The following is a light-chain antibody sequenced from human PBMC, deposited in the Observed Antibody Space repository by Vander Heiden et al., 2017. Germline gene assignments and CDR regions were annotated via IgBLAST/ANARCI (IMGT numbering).Light chain of an antibody. CDR2: RNN. CDR3: AAWDDSLSGVV. V-gene: IGLV1-47*01. CDR1: SSNIGSNY. Sequence: QSVLTQPPSASGTPGQRVTISCSGSSSNIGSNYVYWYQQLPGTAPKLLIYRNNQRPSGVPDRFSGSKSGTSASLAISGLRSEDEADYYCAAWDDSLSGVVFGGGTNL. J-gene: IGLJ2*01.